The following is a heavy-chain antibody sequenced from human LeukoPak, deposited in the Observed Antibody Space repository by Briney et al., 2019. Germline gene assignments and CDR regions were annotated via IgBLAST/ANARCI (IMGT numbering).Heavy chain of an antibody. V-gene: IGHV4-59*01. Sequence: SETLSLTCTVSGGSISSYYWSWIRQPPGKGLERIGYIYYSGSTNYNPSLESRVTISVDTSKNQFSLKLSSVTAADTAVYYCARGYCSGGSCYSFDYWGQGTLVTVSS. CDR3: ARGYCSGGSCYSFDY. J-gene: IGHJ4*02. CDR2: IYYSGST. D-gene: IGHD2-15*01. CDR1: GGSISSYY.